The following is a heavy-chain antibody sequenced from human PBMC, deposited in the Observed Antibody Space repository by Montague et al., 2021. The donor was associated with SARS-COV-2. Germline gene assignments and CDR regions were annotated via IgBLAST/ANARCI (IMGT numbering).Heavy chain of an antibody. CDR1: GGSISSGSYY. V-gene: IGHV4-61*02. CDR3: ARDPLYYYDSSGLLLDWYFDL. J-gene: IGHJ2*01. Sequence: TLSLTCTVSGGSISSGSYYWSWIRQPAGKGLEWIGRIYTSGSTNYNPSLKSRVTISVDTSKNQFSLKLSSVTAADTAVYYCARDPLYYYDSSGLLLDWYFDLGGRGTLVTVSS. CDR2: IYTSGST. D-gene: IGHD3-22*01.